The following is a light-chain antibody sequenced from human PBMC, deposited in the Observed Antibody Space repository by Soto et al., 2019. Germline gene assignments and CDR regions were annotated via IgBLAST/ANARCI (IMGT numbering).Light chain of an antibody. Sequence: SVLTQPPSVSGAPGQRVTISCTGSSSNIGADYDVHWYQQLPGTAPKLLISGNTNRPSGVPDRFSGSKSGTSASLAITALQAEDEADYYCQSYDSSLSGHYVFGSGTKVTVL. CDR2: GNT. CDR1: SSNIGADYD. J-gene: IGLJ1*01. V-gene: IGLV1-40*01. CDR3: QSYDSSLSGHYV.